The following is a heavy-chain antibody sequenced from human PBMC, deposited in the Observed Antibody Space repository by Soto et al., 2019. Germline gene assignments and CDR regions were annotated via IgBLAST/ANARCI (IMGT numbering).Heavy chain of an antibody. D-gene: IGHD3-3*02. CDR3: ARHFSPSSINEALL. V-gene: IGHV4-39*01. J-gene: IGHJ4*02. CDR2: IYYSGST. CDR1: GGSISSSSYY. Sequence: ETLSLTCTVSGGSISSSSYYWGWIRQPPGKGLEWIGSIYYSGSTYYNPSLKSRVTISVDTSKNQFSLKLSSVTAADTAVYYCARHFSPSSINEALLWGQGTLVTVSS.